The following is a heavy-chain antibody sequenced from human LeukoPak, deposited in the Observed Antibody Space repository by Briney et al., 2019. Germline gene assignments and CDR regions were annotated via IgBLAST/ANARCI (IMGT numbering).Heavy chain of an antibody. CDR1: GGSFSGYY. CDR2: IYYSGST. CDR3: ARGSKYYYDSSGYWFDP. J-gene: IGHJ5*02. D-gene: IGHD3-22*01. Sequence: SETLSLTCAVYGGSFSGYYWSWIRQPPGKGLEWIGYIYYSGSTNYNPSLKSRVTISVDTSKNQFSLKLSSVTAADTAVYYCARGSKYYYDSSGYWFDPWGQGTLVTVSS. V-gene: IGHV4-59*01.